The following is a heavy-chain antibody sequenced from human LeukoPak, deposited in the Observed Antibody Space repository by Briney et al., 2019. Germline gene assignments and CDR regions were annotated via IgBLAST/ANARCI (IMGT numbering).Heavy chain of an antibody. Sequence: GRSLRLSCAASGFTFSNYAMHWVRQAPGRGLEGVAVISSDGSNKYYADSVKGRFTISRDNSKNTLYLQMNSLRPEDTAVYYCASIGGDEWELPSASAAFDIWGQGTMVTVSS. CDR2: ISSDGSNK. D-gene: IGHD1-26*01. CDR3: ASIGGDEWELPSASAAFDI. J-gene: IGHJ3*02. CDR1: GFTFSNYA. V-gene: IGHV3-30-3*01.